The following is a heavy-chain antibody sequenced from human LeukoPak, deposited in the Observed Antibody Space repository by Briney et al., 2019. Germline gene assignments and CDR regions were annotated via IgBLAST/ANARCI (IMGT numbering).Heavy chain of an antibody. J-gene: IGHJ5*02. V-gene: IGHV5-10-1*01. Sequence: GESLKISCQGSGYSFTNYWISWVRQMPGKGLEWMGRIDPSDSYTNYRPSFQGHVTISVDKSISTAYLQWSSLKASDTAMYYCARLYGDYRTGSSCFDPWGQGTLVTVSS. D-gene: IGHD4-17*01. CDR3: ARLYGDYRTGSSCFDP. CDR1: GYSFTNYW. CDR2: IDPSDSYT.